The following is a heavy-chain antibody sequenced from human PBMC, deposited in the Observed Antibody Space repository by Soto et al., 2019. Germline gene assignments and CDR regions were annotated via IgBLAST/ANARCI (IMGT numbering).Heavy chain of an antibody. CDR2: ISAYNGNT. CDR3: ASEDYGAKRLTYYYYSRDV. CDR1: GYTFTSYG. V-gene: IGHV1-18*01. J-gene: IGHJ6*03. Sequence: SVKVSCKASGYTFTSYGISWVRQAPGQGLEWMGWISAYNGNTNYAQKLQGRVTMTTDTSTSTAYMELRSLRSDDTAVYYCASEDYGAKRLTYYYYSRDVWGKGPTVTVSS. D-gene: IGHD4-17*01.